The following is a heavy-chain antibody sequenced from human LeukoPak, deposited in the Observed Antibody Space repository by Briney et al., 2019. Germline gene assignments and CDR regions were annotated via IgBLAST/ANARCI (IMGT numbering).Heavy chain of an antibody. CDR1: GGSISSGGYY. CDR3: ARTPHLRPSYLNFVYGGPCYFDY. CDR2: IYYSGST. V-gene: IGHV4-31*03. D-gene: IGHD2/OR15-2a*01. J-gene: IGHJ4*02. Sequence: SETLSLTCTVSGGSISSGGYYWSWIRQHPGKGLEWIGYIYYSGSTYYNPSLKSRVTISVDTSKNQFSLKLSSVTAADTAVYYCARTPHLRPSYLNFVYGGPCYFDYWGQGTLVTVSS.